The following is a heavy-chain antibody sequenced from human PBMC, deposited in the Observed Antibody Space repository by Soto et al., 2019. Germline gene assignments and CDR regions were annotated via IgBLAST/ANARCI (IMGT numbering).Heavy chain of an antibody. CDR2: IGTAGDP. V-gene: IGHV3-13*05. Sequence: GGSLRLSCAASGFTFSSYDMHWVRQATGKGLEWVSAIGTAGDPYYPGSVKGRFTISRENAKNSLYLQMNSLRAGDTAVYYCARGFWGRSGWFRRGRGMDVWGQGTTVTVSS. J-gene: IGHJ6*02. D-gene: IGHD6-19*01. CDR3: ARGFWGRSGWFRRGRGMDV. CDR1: GFTFSSYD.